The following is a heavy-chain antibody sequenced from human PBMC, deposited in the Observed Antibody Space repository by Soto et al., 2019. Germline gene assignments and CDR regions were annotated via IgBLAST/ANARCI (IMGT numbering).Heavy chain of an antibody. D-gene: IGHD3-3*01. CDR2: ISWNSGSI. Sequence: GGSLRLSCAASGFTFDDYAMHWVRQAPGKGLEWVSGISWNSGSIGYADSVKGRFTISRDNAKNSLYLQMNSLRAEDTALYYCAKDTYYDFWSGQNWFDPWGQGTLVTVSS. V-gene: IGHV3-9*01. J-gene: IGHJ5*02. CDR3: AKDTYYDFWSGQNWFDP. CDR1: GFTFDDYA.